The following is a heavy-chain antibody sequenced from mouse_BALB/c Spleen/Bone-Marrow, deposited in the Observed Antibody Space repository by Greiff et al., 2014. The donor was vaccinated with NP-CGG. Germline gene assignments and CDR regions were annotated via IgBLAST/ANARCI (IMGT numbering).Heavy chain of an antibody. CDR3: ARSAYYGTNYGAMDY. Sequence: VQLQQSGPELVKPGASVKISCKASGYAFSNSWMNWVKQRPGQGLEWIGRIYPGDGDTNYNGKFKGKATLTADKSSSTAYMQLSSLTSVDSAVYFGARSAYYGTNYGAMDYWGQGTSVTVSS. D-gene: IGHD1-1*01. CDR1: GYAFSNSW. J-gene: IGHJ4*01. CDR2: IYPGDGDT. V-gene: IGHV1-82*01.